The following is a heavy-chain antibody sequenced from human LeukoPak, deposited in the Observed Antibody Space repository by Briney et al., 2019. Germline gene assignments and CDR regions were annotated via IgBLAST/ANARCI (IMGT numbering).Heavy chain of an antibody. Sequence: PSETLSLTCTVSGGSISSSSYYWGWIRQPPGKGLEWIGYIYYSGSTNYNPSLKSRVTISVDTSKNQFSLKLSSVTAADTAVYYCARGVVVVPAAIYYYYMDVWGKGTTVTISS. V-gene: IGHV4-61*05. CDR3: ARGVVVVPAAIYYYYMDV. D-gene: IGHD2-2*01. CDR1: GGSISSSSYY. CDR2: IYYSGST. J-gene: IGHJ6*03.